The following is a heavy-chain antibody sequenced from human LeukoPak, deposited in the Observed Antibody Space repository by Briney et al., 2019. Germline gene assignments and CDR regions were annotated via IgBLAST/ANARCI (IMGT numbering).Heavy chain of an antibody. CDR1: GYTFTSHY. CDR2: INPSGGST. Sequence: ASVKVSCKASGYTFTSHYMHWVRQAPGQGLEWMGIINPSGGSTSYAQKFQGRVTMTRDMSTSTVYMELSSLRSEDTAVYYCARDGSTVVTQLDYWGQGTLVTVSS. D-gene: IGHD4-23*01. J-gene: IGHJ4*02. V-gene: IGHV1-46*01. CDR3: ARDGSTVVTQLDY.